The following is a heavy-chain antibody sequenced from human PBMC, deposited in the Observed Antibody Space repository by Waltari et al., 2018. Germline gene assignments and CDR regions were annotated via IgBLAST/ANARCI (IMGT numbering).Heavy chain of an antibody. CDR3: ARDYCDRTNCHVMDV. V-gene: IGHV3-30*04. Sequence: QVQLVESGGGVVQPGRSMRLSCEASEFTFSSYAMHWVRQAQGKGLEWVEVISYNGRNIYYVNAVKGRFTISRDNSKKTLYMQMNSLRAEDTAVYYCARDYCDRTNCHVMDVWGQGTTVTVSS. J-gene: IGHJ6*02. D-gene: IGHD3-22*01. CDR1: EFTFSSYA. CDR2: ISYNGRNI.